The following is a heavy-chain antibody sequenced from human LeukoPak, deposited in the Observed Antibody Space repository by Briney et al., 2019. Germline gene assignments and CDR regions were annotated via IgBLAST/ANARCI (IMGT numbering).Heavy chain of an antibody. CDR3: ARQGRRRDGFNYDYYYYMDV. D-gene: IGHD5-24*01. CDR1: GGSFSGYH. Sequence: SETLSLTCVVYGGSFSGYHWSWIRQPPGKGLEWIGEINHSGSTNYNPSLKSRVTISVDTSKNQFSLELSSVTAADTAVYYCARQGRRRDGFNYDYYYYMDVWGKGTTVTISS. J-gene: IGHJ6*03. CDR2: INHSGST. V-gene: IGHV4-34*01.